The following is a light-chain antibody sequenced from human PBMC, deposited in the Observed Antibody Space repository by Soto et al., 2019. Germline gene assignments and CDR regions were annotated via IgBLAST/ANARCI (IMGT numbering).Light chain of an antibody. CDR2: EVS. Sequence: QSVLTQHPSASGSPGQSVTISCTGTSSDVGGYNYVSWYQQHPGKAPKLMIYEVSKRPSGVPDRFSGSKSGNTASLTVSGLQAEDEADYYCSSYAGSNNFVFGHGTKVT. CDR1: SSDVGGYNY. CDR3: SSYAGSNNFV. V-gene: IGLV2-8*01. J-gene: IGLJ1*01.